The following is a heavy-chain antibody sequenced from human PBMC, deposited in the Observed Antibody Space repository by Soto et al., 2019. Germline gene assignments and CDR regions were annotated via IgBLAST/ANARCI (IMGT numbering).Heavy chain of an antibody. J-gene: IGHJ4*02. Sequence: QVQLVQSGAEVKKPGSSVKVSCRASGGTFNNYVINWVRPAPGHGLEWMAGILPIFGTPNYAQKFQGRVRITADKSTSTAYMELNSLRSEDTAVYYCAGRCDGTNCLAHFDYWGQGTLVTVSS. D-gene: IGHD2-2*01. CDR2: ILPIFGTP. CDR1: GGTFNNYV. CDR3: AGRCDGTNCLAHFDY. V-gene: IGHV1-69*06.